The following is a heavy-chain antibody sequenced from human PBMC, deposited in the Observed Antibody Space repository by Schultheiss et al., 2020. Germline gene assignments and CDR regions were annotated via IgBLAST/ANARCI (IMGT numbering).Heavy chain of an antibody. Sequence: GESLKISCAASGFTFSSYAMHWVRQAPGKGLEWVAVISYDGSNKYYADSVKGRFTISRDNSKNTLYLQMNSLRAEDTAVYYCAKGLMYSSSWYPGNYYYYGMDVWGQGTTVTVSS. CDR1: GFTFSSYA. D-gene: IGHD6-13*01. CDR3: AKGLMYSSSWYPGNYYYYGMDV. CDR2: ISYDGSNK. J-gene: IGHJ6*02. V-gene: IGHV3-30-3*01.